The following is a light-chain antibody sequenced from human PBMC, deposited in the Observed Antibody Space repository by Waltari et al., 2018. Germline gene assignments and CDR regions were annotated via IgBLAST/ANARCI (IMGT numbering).Light chain of an antibody. Sequence: QSALTQPASVSGSPGQSITISCTGTSSDVGGYNYVSWYQQHPGKAPKLIIYDVSQRPPWFSIRLPGSNSANTASLTISGLQAEDEAHYHCSSYTSSSTPWVFGGGTTLTVL. V-gene: IGLV2-14*01. CDR3: SSYTSSSTPWV. J-gene: IGLJ3*02. CDR2: DVS. CDR1: SSDVGGYNY.